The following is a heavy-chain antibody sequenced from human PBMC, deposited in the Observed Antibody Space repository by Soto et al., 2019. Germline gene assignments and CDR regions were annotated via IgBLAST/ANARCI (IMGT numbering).Heavy chain of an antibody. CDR3: ARVDVVVPAAMGSRDYYYYYGMDV. V-gene: IGHV3-7*03. Sequence: QSGGSLRLSCAASGFTFSSYWMSWVRQAPGKGLEWVANIKQDGSEKYYVDSVKGRFTISRDNAKNSLYLQMNSLRAEDTAVYYCARVDVVVPAAMGSRDYYYYYGMDVWGQGTTVTVSS. D-gene: IGHD2-2*01. J-gene: IGHJ6*02. CDR1: GFTFSSYW. CDR2: IKQDGSEK.